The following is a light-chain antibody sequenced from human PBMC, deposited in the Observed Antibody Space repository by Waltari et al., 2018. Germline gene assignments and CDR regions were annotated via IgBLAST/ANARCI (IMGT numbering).Light chain of an antibody. CDR2: EAS. CDR1: QSIINY. V-gene: IGKV1-39*01. J-gene: IGKJ1*01. Sequence: DIQMTQSPSTLSASVGDRVTMTCRASQSIINYLNWYQQKPGRAPKLLIFEASNRATGIPARFSGSGSGTDFTLTISSLEPEDFAVYYCQQRSGGPTFGQGTKVEIK. CDR3: QQRSGGPT.